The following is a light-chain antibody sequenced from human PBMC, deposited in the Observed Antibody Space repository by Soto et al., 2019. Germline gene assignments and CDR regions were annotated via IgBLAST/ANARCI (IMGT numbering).Light chain of an antibody. V-gene: IGLV2-14*01. CDR2: EVN. CDR3: SSYTSDSTWV. Sequence: QSVLTQPASVAGSPGQSITISCTGTISDLGTYNYVSWYQQHPGKAPRLLIFEVNNRPSGVSSRFSGSKSGYTASLTISGLQVEDEADYYCSSYTSDSTWVFGGGTQLTVL. J-gene: IGLJ3*02. CDR1: ISDLGTYNY.